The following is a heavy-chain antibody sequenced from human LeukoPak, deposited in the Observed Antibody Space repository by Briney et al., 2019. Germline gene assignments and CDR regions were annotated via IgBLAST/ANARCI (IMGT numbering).Heavy chain of an antibody. V-gene: IGHV3-66*01. Sequence: GGSLRLSCAASGFTVSSNYMSWVRQAPGKGLEWVSVIYSGGSTYYADSVKGRFTISRDNSKNTLYLQMNSLKTEDTAVYYCTTDVSRSGSYYVQAFDIWGQGTMVTVSS. J-gene: IGHJ3*02. D-gene: IGHD1-26*01. CDR1: GFTVSSNY. CDR2: IYSGGST. CDR3: TTDVSRSGSYYVQAFDI.